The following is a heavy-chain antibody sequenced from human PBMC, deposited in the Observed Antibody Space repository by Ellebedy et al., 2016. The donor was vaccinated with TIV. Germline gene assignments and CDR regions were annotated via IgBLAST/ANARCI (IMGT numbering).Heavy chain of an antibody. CDR3: ARDASEAYYYDSSPSGNVDY. CDR1: GFTFSSYG. V-gene: IGHV3-33*01. CDR2: IWYDGSNK. Sequence: GESLKISXAASGFTFSSYGMHWVRQAPGKGLEWVAVIWYDGSNKYYADSVKGRFTISRDNSKNTLYLQMNSLRAEDTAVYYCARDASEAYYYDSSPSGNVDYWGQGTLVTVSS. J-gene: IGHJ4*02. D-gene: IGHD3-22*01.